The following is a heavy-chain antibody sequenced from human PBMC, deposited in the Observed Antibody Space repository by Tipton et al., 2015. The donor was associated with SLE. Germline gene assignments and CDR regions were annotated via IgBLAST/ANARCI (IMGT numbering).Heavy chain of an antibody. V-gene: IGHV1-18*01. CDR2: ISTYNANT. D-gene: IGHD3-10*01. J-gene: IGHJ6*02. CDR3: AIEVYSGSYYYYYVMDF. CDR1: GYTFTSYG. Sequence: QSGAEVKKPGASVKVSCKASGYTFTSYGISWVRQAPGQGLERMGWISTYNANTHYAQKLQGRVTMTTYTSTSTAYMELRSLRSDDTAVYFCAIEVYSGSYYYYYVMDFLGQATTVTISS.